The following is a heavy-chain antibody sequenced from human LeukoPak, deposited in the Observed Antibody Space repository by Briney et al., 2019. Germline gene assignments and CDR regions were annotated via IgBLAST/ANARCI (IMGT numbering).Heavy chain of an antibody. CDR1: GFTFSSYS. D-gene: IGHD4-23*01. CDR2: IGYSSYI. J-gene: IGHJ4*02. V-gene: IGHV3-21*01. CDR3: ARGATVVTPPLDY. Sequence: GGSLRLSCAASGFTFSSYSMNWVRQAPGKGLEWVSSIGYSSYIYYADSVKGRFTISRDNAKSSLYLQLNSLRAEDTAVYCCARGATVVTPPLDYWGQGTLVTVSS.